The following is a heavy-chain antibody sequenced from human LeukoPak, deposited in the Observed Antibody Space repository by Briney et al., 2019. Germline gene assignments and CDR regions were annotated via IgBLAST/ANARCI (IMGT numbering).Heavy chain of an antibody. J-gene: IGHJ5*02. V-gene: IGHV3-48*02. Sequence: GGSLRLSCAASGFTFSSYSMNRVRQAPGKGLEWVSYISSSSSTIYYADSVKGRFTISRDNAKNSLYLQMNSLRDEDTAVYYCARDQGSGLYNWFDPWGQGTLVTVSS. CDR3: ARDQGSGLYNWFDP. CDR2: ISSSSSTI. D-gene: IGHD3-10*01. CDR1: GFTFSSYS.